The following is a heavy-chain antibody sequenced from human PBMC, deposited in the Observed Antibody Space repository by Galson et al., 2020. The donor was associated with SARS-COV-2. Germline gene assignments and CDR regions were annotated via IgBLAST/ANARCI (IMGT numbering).Heavy chain of an antibody. CDR3: ARDQSNTFFGVVIIRRWWFDP. D-gene: IGHD3-3*01. J-gene: IGHJ5*02. CDR1: GGSISSGSYY. V-gene: IGHV4-61*02. CDR2: IYTSGST. Sequence: SETLSLTCTVSGGSISSGSYYWSWIRQPAGKGLEWIGRIYTSGSTNYNPSLKSRVTISVDTSKNQFSLKLSSVTAADTAVYYCARDQSNTFFGVVIIRRWWFDPWGQGTLVTVA.